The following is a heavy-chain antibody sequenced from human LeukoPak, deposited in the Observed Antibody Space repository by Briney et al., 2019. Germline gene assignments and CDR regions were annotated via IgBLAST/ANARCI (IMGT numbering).Heavy chain of an antibody. Sequence: PGGSLRLSCAASGFTFSSYWMHWVRQAPGKGLEWVSRINHDGRSTTSADSVKGRFTISRDNAKNTLYLQMNSLRAEDTAVYYCASCSAGLNWFDPWGQGTLVTVSS. J-gene: IGHJ5*02. D-gene: IGHD2-15*01. V-gene: IGHV3-74*01. CDR2: INHDGRST. CDR1: GFTFSSYW. CDR3: ASCSAGLNWFDP.